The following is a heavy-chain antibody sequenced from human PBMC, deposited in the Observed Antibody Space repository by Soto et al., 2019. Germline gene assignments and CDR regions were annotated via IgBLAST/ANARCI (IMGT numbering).Heavy chain of an antibody. D-gene: IGHD6-6*01. CDR2: IYSSGYT. Sequence: PSETLSLTCTVSGDSISGYYWSWIRQPPGKGLEWIGYIYSSGYTNYNPSLKNRGTISVDTPKKQFFLNLRSVTAADTAVYYCARDRLMFAGASSSSPENWFDPWGQGTLVTVSS. CDR1: GDSISGYY. CDR3: ARDRLMFAGASSSSPENWFDP. V-gene: IGHV4-59*01. J-gene: IGHJ5*02.